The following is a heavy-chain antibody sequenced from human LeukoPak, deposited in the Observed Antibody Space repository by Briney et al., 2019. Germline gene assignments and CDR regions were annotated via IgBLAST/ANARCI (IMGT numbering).Heavy chain of an antibody. CDR3: AKDHYWSIDY. CDR2: IKGDGIST. V-gene: IGHV3-74*01. CDR1: GFNFSSNW. D-gene: IGHD3-3*01. Sequence: GGSLRLSCAASGFNFSSNWMHWVRHAPGQGLVWVSRIKGDGISTNYADSVKGRFTISRDIAKNTLYLQMNSLRAEDTGVYYCAKDHYWSIDYWGRGTLVTVSS. J-gene: IGHJ4*02.